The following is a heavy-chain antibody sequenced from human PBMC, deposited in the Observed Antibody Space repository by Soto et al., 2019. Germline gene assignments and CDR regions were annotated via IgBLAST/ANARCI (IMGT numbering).Heavy chain of an antibody. D-gene: IGHD3-3*01. J-gene: IGHJ4*02. CDR3: ARDFAYFDS. CDR1: GGSLKSGSYS. CDR2: VYHTGRT. V-gene: IGHV4-61*01. Sequence: SETLSLTCTVPGGSLKSGSYSWSWIRQPPGKGLEWIGYVYHTGRTSYNPSLKSRVSISMDTSKNQFSLNLDSVTAADTAVYFCARDFAYFDSWGQGTLVTVSS.